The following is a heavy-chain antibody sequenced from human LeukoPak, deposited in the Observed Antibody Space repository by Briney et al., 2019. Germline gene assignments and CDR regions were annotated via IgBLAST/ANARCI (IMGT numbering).Heavy chain of an antibody. CDR2: ICDSGGSI. CDR3: AKRGVVIRVILVGFHKEAYYFES. J-gene: IGHJ4*02. Sequence: PGGSLRLSCAVSGITLSNYGMSWVRQAPGKGLEWVAGICDSGGSIKYADSVKGRFTIARDNRKNTLYLQMNSLRAEDTAVYFCAKRGVVIRVILVGFHKEAYYFESWGQGALVTVSS. V-gene: IGHV3-23*01. CDR1: GITLSNYG. D-gene: IGHD3/OR15-3a*01.